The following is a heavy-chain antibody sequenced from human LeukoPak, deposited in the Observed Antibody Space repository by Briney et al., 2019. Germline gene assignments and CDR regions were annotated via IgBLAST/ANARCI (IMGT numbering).Heavy chain of an antibody. J-gene: IGHJ4*02. Sequence: SETLSLTCSVSGYSISSGYYWGWIRQPPGKGLEWIGSIYYSGSTYYNPSLKSRVTISVDTSKNQFSLKLSSVTAADTAVYYCARAMIVVVTLDYWGQGTLVTVSS. CDR3: ARAMIVVVTLDY. CDR1: GYSISSGYY. V-gene: IGHV4-38-2*02. D-gene: IGHD3-22*01. CDR2: IYYSGST.